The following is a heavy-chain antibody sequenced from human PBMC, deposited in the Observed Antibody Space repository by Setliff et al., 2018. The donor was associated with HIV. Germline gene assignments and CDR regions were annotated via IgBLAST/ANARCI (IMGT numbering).Heavy chain of an antibody. CDR2: INHSGST. CDR3: ARAPGKGSGPRGFDY. J-gene: IGHJ4*02. CDR1: GGSFSGYY. V-gene: IGHV4-34*01. D-gene: IGHD6-19*01. Sequence: SETLSLTCAAYGGSFSGYYWSWIRQPPGKGLEWIGEINHSGSTNYNPSLKSRVTISVDTSKNQFSLKLSSVTAADTAVYYCARAPGKGSGPRGFDYWGQGTLVTVSS.